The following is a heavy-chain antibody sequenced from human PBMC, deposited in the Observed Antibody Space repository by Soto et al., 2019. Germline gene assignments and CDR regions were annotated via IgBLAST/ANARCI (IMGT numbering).Heavy chain of an antibody. D-gene: IGHD1-1*01. CDR2: IYYSGST. V-gene: IGHV4-59*08. Sequence: QVQLQESGPGLVKPSVTLSLTCTVSGGSISSYYWSWIRQPPGKGLEWIGYIYYSGSTNYNPSLKSRVTISVDTSKNQFSLKLSSVTAADTAVYYCARSTTKYGMDVWGQGTTVTVSS. CDR3: ARSTTKYGMDV. CDR1: GGSISSYY. J-gene: IGHJ6*02.